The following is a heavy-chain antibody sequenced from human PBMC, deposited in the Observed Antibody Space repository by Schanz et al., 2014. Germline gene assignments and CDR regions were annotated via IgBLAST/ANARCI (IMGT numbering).Heavy chain of an antibody. D-gene: IGHD3-9*01. Sequence: EVQLVESGGYLVQPGGSLRLSCSASGFAFSSYSMNWVRQAPGKGLEWVSYISGTTTYTNYADSVKGRFTISRDNAKNSLYLQMNSLRAEDTAVYYCARDSRPNYDFLTAYYSIDYWGQGTLVTVSS. CDR3: ARDSRPNYDFLTAYYSIDY. J-gene: IGHJ4*02. CDR2: ISGTTTYT. CDR1: GFAFSSYS. V-gene: IGHV3-21*05.